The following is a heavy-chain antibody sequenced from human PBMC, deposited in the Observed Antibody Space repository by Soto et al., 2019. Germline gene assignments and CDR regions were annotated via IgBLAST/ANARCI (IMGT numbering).Heavy chain of an antibody. J-gene: IGHJ4*02. CDR3: ARGRGGHFDS. V-gene: IGHV4-59*01. Sequence: SETLSLTCHVSGGSMNFYYWMWIRQPPGKGLEWIGSVYDTGTTSYNSSLKSRVTMSVDTSKSQFSLNLISVTAADTAVYYCARGRGGHFDSWGQGTLVTVSS. CDR1: GGSMNFYY. CDR2: VYDTGTT. D-gene: IGHD3-10*01.